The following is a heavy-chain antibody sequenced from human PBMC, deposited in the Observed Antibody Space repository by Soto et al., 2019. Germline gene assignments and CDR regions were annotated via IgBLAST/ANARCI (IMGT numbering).Heavy chain of an antibody. CDR2: IYPGDSDT. D-gene: IGHD3-22*01. Sequence: GEFRKISGKGFGYSFTGYWIGWLRQMPGKGREWMGIIYPGDSDTKYSPAFRAHVTISATKPTATPSRQGSGRRASGTPMYYGARQIYDSDTGPHFHYYFDSWGQGTPVTVSS. CDR1: GYSFTGYW. J-gene: IGHJ4*02. CDR3: ARQIYDSDTGPHFHYYFDS. V-gene: IGHV5-51*01.